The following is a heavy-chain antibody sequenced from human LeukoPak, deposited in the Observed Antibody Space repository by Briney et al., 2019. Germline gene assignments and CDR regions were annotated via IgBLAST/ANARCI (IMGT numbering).Heavy chain of an antibody. CDR2: ISAYNGNT. D-gene: IGHD2-15*01. V-gene: IGHV1-18*01. J-gene: IGHJ4*02. Sequence: EASVKVSCKASGYTFTSYGISWVRQAPGQGLEWMGWISAYNGNTNYAQKLQGRVTMTIDTSTSTAYMELRSLRSDDTAVYYCARDPFKFCSGGSCYGDYWGQGTLVTVSS. CDR3: ARDPFKFCSGGSCYGDY. CDR1: GYTFTSYG.